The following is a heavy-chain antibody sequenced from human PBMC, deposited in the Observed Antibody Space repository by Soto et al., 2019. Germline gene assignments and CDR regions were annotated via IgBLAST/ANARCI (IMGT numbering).Heavy chain of an antibody. V-gene: IGHV4-59*11. CDR3: ARGGAPYNWLAP. CDR2: IYSSGFT. CDR1: GGSINSHY. Sequence: PSETLSLTCTVSGGSINSHYWSWIRQPPGKRLEWLGYIYSSGFTTYNPSLKGRLTISVDTSKNQSSLRLSSVTAADTAVYYCARGGAPYNWLAPGAREPWSPSPQ. D-gene: IGHD3-16*01. J-gene: IGHJ5*02.